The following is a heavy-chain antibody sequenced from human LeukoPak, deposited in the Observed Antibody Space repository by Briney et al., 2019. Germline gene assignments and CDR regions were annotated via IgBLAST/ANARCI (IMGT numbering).Heavy chain of an antibody. CDR3: ARGDQNYYDSSGYKPYYYYYYMDV. D-gene: IGHD3-22*01. V-gene: IGHV1-18*01. CDR2: ISATNGNT. CDR1: GYTFTTYA. Sequence: ASVKVSCRTSGYTFTTYAISWVRQAPGQGLEWMGWISATNGNTNYAQTLQGRVTMTTDTSTSTAYMELRSLRFDDTAVYYCARGDQNYYDSSGYKPYYYYYYMDVWGKGTTVTVSS. J-gene: IGHJ6*03.